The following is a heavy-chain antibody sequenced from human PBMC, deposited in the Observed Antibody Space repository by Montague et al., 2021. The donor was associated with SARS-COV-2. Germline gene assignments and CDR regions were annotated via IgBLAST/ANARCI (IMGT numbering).Heavy chain of an antibody. D-gene: IGHD2-21*01. CDR3: ARGVYGAYFDY. Sequence: SDTLSLTRTVSGGSINPYYWSWVRQHPGKGLEWIAYIENSGRTEYKPSLQSRVAVSIDTSKSHFSLRLSSLTAADTAVYFCARGVYGAYFDYWGQGMLVTVSS. CDR1: GGSINPYY. J-gene: IGHJ4*02. V-gene: IGHV4-59*07. CDR2: IENSGRT.